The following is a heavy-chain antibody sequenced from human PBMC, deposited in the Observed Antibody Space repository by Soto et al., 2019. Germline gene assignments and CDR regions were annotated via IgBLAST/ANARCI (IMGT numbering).Heavy chain of an antibody. CDR2: IYYSGAT. CDR3: AGYDFALY. D-gene: IGHD3-16*01. CDR1: GGSITNNY. V-gene: IGHV4-59*01. J-gene: IGHJ4*02. Sequence: QVQLQESGPRLVKPSETLSLTCTVSGGSITNNYWSWIRQPPGKGLEWIGYIYYSGATNYNPSLKSRVTISMDTSKNQFSLELRSVTAADTAMYYCAGYDFALYWGQGTLVTVSS.